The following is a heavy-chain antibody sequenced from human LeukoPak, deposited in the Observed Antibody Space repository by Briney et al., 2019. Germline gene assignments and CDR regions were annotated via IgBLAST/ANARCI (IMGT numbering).Heavy chain of an antibody. CDR3: ARTYSAHDAFDI. V-gene: IGHV4-4*07. Sequence: SETLSLACTVSGGSISSYYWSWIRQPAGKGLEWIGRIYTSGSTNYNPSLKSRVAMSVDTSKNQFSLKLSSVTAADTAVYYCARTYSAHDAFDIWGQGTMVTVSS. D-gene: IGHD6-13*01. CDR2: IYTSGST. CDR1: GGSISSYY. J-gene: IGHJ3*02.